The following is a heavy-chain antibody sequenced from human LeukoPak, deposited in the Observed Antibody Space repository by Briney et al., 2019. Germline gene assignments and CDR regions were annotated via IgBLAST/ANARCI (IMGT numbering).Heavy chain of an antibody. V-gene: IGHV4-39*07. D-gene: IGHD3-10*01. CDR3: ARAGDYGSGTYISV. J-gene: IGHJ4*02. Sequence: SETLSLTCTVSGGSISSSSYYWGWIRQPPGKGLEWIGSIYYSGSTYYNPSLKSRVTISVDTSKNQFSLKLSSVTAADTAVYYCARAGDYGSGTYISVWGQGTLVTVSS. CDR1: GGSISSSSYY. CDR2: IYYSGST.